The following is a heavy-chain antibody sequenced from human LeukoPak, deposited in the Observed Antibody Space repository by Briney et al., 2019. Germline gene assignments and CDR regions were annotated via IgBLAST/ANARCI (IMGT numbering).Heavy chain of an antibody. CDR3: AKDLIVPVLRYFDWFMGGFDY. Sequence: GASLRLSCAASGFTFSSYGIHWVRQAPGKGLEGVAVVSNDGSNKYYADSVKGRFTISRDNSKNTLYLQMNSLRAEDTAVYYCAKDLIVPVLRYFDWFMGGFDYWGQGTLVTVSS. V-gene: IGHV3-30*18. CDR1: GFTFSSYG. D-gene: IGHD3-9*01. CDR2: VSNDGSNK. J-gene: IGHJ4*02.